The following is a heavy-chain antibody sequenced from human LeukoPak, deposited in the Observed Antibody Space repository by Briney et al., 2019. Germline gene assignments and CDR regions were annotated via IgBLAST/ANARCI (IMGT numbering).Heavy chain of an antibody. CDR1: GFTFSHYG. D-gene: IGHD5-18*01. CDR3: AGRITGYSSGYVF. V-gene: IGHV3-33*01. Sequence: QAGGSLRLSCAASGFTFSHYGMHWVRQAPGKGLEWVAVMWSDGTKKYYADSVKGRFTVSRDNSENTVYLQMNNLRGEDTAIYYCAGRITGYSSGYVFWGQGTLVTVSS. J-gene: IGHJ4*02. CDR2: MWSDGTKK.